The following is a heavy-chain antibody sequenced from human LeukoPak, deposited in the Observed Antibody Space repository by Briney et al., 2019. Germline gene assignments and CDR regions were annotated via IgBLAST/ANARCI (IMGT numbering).Heavy chain of an antibody. J-gene: IGHJ4*02. CDR2: ISSSSNYI. D-gene: IGHD1-1*01. CDR1: GFTFSSYR. CDR3: ARDSGTTFGANYYFDY. Sequence: PGGSLRLSCAASGFTFSSYRMNWVRQAPGKGLEWVSSISSSSNYIYYADSVKGRFTISRDNAKNSLYLQMNSLRAEDTAVYYCARDSGTTFGANYYFDYWGQGTLVTVSS. V-gene: IGHV3-21*01.